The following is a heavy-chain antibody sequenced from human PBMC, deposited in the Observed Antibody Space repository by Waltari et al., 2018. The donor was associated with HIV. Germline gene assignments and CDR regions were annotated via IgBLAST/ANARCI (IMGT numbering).Heavy chain of an antibody. V-gene: IGHV3-30*18. CDR3: VKDRGTFTMINEY. CDR2: ISYDGNNK. J-gene: IGHJ4*02. CDR1: GFPFSNSG. Sequence: QVQMVESGGGVVQPGRSLWLSCAASGFPFSNSGMHWVRQAPGKGLEGVAVISYDGNNKNYADSVKGRFTISRDNSKNTLYLQMNSLRADDTALYYCVKDRGTFTMINEYWGQGTLVTVSS. D-gene: IGHD3-22*01.